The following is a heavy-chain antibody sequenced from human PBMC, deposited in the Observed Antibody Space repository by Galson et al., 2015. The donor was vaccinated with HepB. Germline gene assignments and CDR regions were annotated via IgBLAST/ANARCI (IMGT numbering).Heavy chain of an antibody. CDR3: ARGERRGYYYGMDV. V-gene: IGHV3-33*08. J-gene: IGHJ6*02. CDR1: GFIFMSYG. CDR2: ISYDGSSK. Sequence: SLRLSCAASGFIFMSYGIHWVRQAPGKGLEWVAVISYDGSSKYYAESVKGRFTISRDNSKNTLVLQMNSLTAEDTAVYYCARGERRGYYYGMDVWGQGTTVTVSS.